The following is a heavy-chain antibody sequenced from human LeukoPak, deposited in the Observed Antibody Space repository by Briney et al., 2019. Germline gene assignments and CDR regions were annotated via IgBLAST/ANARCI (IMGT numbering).Heavy chain of an antibody. D-gene: IGHD3-22*01. V-gene: IGHV3-73*01. CDR2: IRSKANSYAT. CDR1: GFTFSGSA. CDR3: TRRYYDSSGYYSFDY. J-gene: IGHJ4*02. Sequence: PGGSLRLSCAASGFTFSGSAMHWVRQASGKGLEWVGRIRSKANSYATAYAASVKGRFTISRDDSKNTAYLQMNSLKTEDTAVYYCTRRYYDSSGYYSFDYWGQETLVTVSS.